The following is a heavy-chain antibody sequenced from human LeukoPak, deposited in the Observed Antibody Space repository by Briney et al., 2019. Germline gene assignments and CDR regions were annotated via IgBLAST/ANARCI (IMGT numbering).Heavy chain of an antibody. V-gene: IGHV5-51*01. Sequence: GESLKISCKGSGYSFTSYWSGWVRQMPGKGLEWMWIIYPVDSDTRYRPSLQGQVTISADKSIRTAYLQWSSLKASDTAMYYCARSRSYCSGGRCYSAPGAFDIWGQGTMVTVSS. CDR3: ARSRSYCSGGRCYSAPGAFDI. J-gene: IGHJ3*02. CDR2: IYPVDSDT. D-gene: IGHD2-15*01. CDR1: GYSFTSYW.